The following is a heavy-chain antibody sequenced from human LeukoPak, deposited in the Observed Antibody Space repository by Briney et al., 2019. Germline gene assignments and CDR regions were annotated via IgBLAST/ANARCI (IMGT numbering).Heavy chain of an antibody. V-gene: IGHV1-18*01. Sequence: EASVKVSCKTSGYTFTIYGISWVRQAPGQGLEWMGWISAYNGNTNYAQKLQGRVTMTTDTSTSTAYMELRSLRSDDTAVYYCARGETVTDYDYWGQGTLVTVSS. J-gene: IGHJ4*02. CDR1: GYTFTIYG. CDR2: ISAYNGNT. D-gene: IGHD4-17*01. CDR3: ARGETVTDYDY.